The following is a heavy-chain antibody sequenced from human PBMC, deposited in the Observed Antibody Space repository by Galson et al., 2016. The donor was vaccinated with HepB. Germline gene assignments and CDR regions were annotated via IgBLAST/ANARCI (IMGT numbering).Heavy chain of an antibody. D-gene: IGHD3-10*01. CDR1: GFTFSSFW. CDR2: ITSDGSYA. Sequence: PLRLSCAASGFTFSSFWMHWVRQAPGKGLVWVSRITSDGSYANYADSVKGRFTISRDNAKNTVYLQMNSLRAEDTAVYYCVRDFRVADFWGQGMLVTVSP. CDR3: VRDFRVADF. J-gene: IGHJ4*02. V-gene: IGHV3-74*01.